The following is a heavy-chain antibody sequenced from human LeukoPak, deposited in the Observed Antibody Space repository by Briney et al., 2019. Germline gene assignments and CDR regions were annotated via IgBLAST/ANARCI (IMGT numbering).Heavy chain of an antibody. Sequence: GASVKVSCKASGYTFTSYAMHWVRQAPGQRLEWMGWINAGNGNTKYSQEFQGRVTITRDTSASTAYMELSSLRSEDMAVYYCARGGLSDNQEQWLATDFGLFFDYWGQGTLVTVSS. J-gene: IGHJ4*02. CDR3: ARGGLSDNQEQWLATDFGLFFDY. V-gene: IGHV1-3*03. CDR2: INAGNGNT. CDR1: GYTFTSYA. D-gene: IGHD6-19*01.